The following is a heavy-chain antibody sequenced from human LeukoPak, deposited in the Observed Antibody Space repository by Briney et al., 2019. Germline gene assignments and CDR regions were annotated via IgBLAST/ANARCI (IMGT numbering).Heavy chain of an antibody. V-gene: IGHV5-51*01. CDR3: ARHSYCSSTTCYYYYGMDV. CDR1: GYSFTSYW. J-gene: IGHJ6*02. CDR2: IYPGDSDT. Sequence: GESLKISCKGSGYSFTSYWIGWVRQMPGKGLEGMGIIYPGDSDTRYSPSFQGQVTISADKSISTAYLQWSSLKASDTAVYYCARHSYCSSTTCYYYYGMDVWGQGTTVTVSS. D-gene: IGHD2-2*01.